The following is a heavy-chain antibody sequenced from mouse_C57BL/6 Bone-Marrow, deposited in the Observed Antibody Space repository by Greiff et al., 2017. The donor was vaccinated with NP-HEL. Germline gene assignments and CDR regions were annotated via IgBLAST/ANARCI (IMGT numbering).Heavy chain of an antibody. J-gene: IGHJ2*01. V-gene: IGHV14-4*01. CDR2: IDPENGDT. CDR1: GFNIKDDY. D-gene: IGHD2-5*01. Sequence: ESGAELVRPGASVKLSCTASGFNIKDDYMHWVKQRPEQGLEWIGWIDPENGDTEYASKFQGKATITADTSSNTAYLQLSSLTSEDTAVYYCTTGSNLDYWGQGTTLTVSS. CDR3: TTGSNLDY.